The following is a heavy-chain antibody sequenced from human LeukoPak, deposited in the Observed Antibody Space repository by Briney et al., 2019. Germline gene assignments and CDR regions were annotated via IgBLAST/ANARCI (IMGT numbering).Heavy chain of an antibody. D-gene: IGHD2-8*01. CDR1: GFTFSDYY. CDR3: ARLYRDAFDI. Sequence: GGSLRLSCAASGFTFSDYYMSWIRQAPGKGLEWVSYISSGSTIYYADSVKGRFTISRDNAKNSLYLQMNSLRAEDTAVYYCARLYRDAFDIWGQGTMVTVSS. V-gene: IGHV3-11*01. J-gene: IGHJ3*02. CDR2: ISSGSTI.